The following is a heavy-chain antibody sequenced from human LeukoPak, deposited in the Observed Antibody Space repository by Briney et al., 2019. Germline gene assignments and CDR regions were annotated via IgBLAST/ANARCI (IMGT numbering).Heavy chain of an antibody. D-gene: IGHD3-22*01. Sequence: GGSLRLSCAASGFTVSSNYMSWVRQAPGKGLEWVGRIKSKTDGGTTDYAAPVKGRFTISRDDSKNTLYLHMNSLKTEDTAVYYCTTRRDSSRAFDIWGQGTMVTVSS. CDR3: TTRRDSSRAFDI. V-gene: IGHV3-15*01. J-gene: IGHJ3*02. CDR2: IKSKTDGGTT. CDR1: GFTVSSNY.